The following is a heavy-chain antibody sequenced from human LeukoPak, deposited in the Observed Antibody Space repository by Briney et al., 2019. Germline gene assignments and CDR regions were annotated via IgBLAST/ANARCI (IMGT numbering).Heavy chain of an antibody. CDR3: ARREMTGYSSACYY. V-gene: IGHV5-10-1*01. CDR2: IDPSDSYT. J-gene: IGHJ4*02. D-gene: IGHD6-19*01. Sequence: GESLKISCKGSGYSFTSYWIGWVRQMPGKGLEWMGRIDPSDSYTNYSPSFQGHVTISVDTSISTAYLQWSSLKASDTAMYYCARREMTGYSSACYYWGQGTLVTVSS. CDR1: GYSFTSYW.